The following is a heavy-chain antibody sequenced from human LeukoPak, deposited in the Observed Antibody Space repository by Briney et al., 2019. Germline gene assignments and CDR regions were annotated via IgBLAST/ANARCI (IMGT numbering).Heavy chain of an antibody. Sequence: SETLSLTCTVSGYSISSGYYWGWIRQPPGKGLEWIGIVYHSGSTYYNPSLKSRVTISVDTSKNQFSLKLSSVTAADTAVYYCARAPVTSCRGVYCYPFDYWGQGTLVTVSS. J-gene: IGHJ4*02. CDR2: VYHSGST. CDR1: GYSISSGYY. D-gene: IGHD2-21*01. CDR3: ARAPVTSCRGVYCYPFDY. V-gene: IGHV4-38-2*02.